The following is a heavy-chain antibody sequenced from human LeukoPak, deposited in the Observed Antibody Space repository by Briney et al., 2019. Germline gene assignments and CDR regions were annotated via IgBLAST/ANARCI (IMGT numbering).Heavy chain of an antibody. CDR1: GFTFSSYS. Sequence: PGGSLRLSCAASGFTFSSYSMNWVRQAPGKGLEWVSSISSSSSTIYYADSVKGRFTISRDNAKNSLYLQMNSLRAEDTAVYYCARDPLGAGAYYYYMDVWGKGTTVTVSS. V-gene: IGHV3-48*01. J-gene: IGHJ6*03. CDR2: ISSSSSTI. CDR3: ARDPLGAGAYYYYMDV. D-gene: IGHD3-16*01.